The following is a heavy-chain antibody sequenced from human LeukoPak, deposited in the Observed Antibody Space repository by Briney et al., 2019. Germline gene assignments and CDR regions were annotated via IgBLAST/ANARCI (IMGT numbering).Heavy chain of an antibody. J-gene: IGHJ4*02. D-gene: IGHD4-11*01. CDR2: IQFNENNK. CDR3: AKDRDYSNFVHYFFDY. V-gene: IGHV3-30*02. CDR1: GFTFNRYD. Sequence: GGSRRLSCAASGFTFNRYDMHWVRQAPGEGLEWVAYIQFNENNKYYVDSVKGRFTISRDNSKNTLNLQMNSLRAEDTAVYYCAKDRDYSNFVHYFFDYWGQGTLVTVSS.